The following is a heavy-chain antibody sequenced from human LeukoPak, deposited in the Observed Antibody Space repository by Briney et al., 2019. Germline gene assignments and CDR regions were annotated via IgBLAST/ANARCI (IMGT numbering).Heavy chain of an antibody. CDR1: GGSFSGYY. CDR3: ARGCNYGSGSYCPYYYYYMDV. Sequence: SETLSLTCAVYGGSFSGYYWSWIRQPPGKGLEWIGEINHGGSTNYNPSLKSRVTISVDTSKNQFSLKLSSVTAADTAVYYCARGCNYGSGSYCPYYYYYMDVWGKGTTVTVSS. CDR2: INHGGST. D-gene: IGHD3-10*01. J-gene: IGHJ6*03. V-gene: IGHV4-34*01.